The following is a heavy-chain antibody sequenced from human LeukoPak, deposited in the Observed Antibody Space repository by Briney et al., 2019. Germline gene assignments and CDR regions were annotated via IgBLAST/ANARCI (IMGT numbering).Heavy chain of an antibody. CDR2: MYYRGST. J-gene: IGHJ4*02. V-gene: IGHV4-31*03. CDR3: ARALYYSSGYFFFDY. D-gene: IGHD3-22*01. Sequence: ASQTLSLTCTVSGGSISSGNYYWSWIRQHPGKGLEWIGYMYYRGSTHYNPSLKSRVTISVDPSKNQFSLKLSSVTAADTAVYYCARALYYSSGYFFFDYWGQGILVTVSS. CDR1: GGSISSGNYY.